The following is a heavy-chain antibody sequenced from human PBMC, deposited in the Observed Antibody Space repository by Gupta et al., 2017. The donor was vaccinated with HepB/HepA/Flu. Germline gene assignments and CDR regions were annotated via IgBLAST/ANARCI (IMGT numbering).Heavy chain of an antibody. J-gene: IGHJ4*02. V-gene: IGHV4-39*01. D-gene: IGHD5-24*01. CDR3: ARHVRDGYNDGLHY. CDR2: IYHSGTT. Sequence: QLQLQESGPGLVKPSETLSLTCTVSGGSTSSGRYYWGWIRQPPGKGLEWIGTIYHSGTTYYNPSLKSRVTISVDTSKNQFSLKLRSVTAADTAVYYCARHVRDGYNDGLHYWGQGTLVTVSS. CDR1: GGSTSSGRYY.